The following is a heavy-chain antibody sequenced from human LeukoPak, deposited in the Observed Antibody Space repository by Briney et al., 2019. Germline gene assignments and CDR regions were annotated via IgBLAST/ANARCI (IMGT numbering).Heavy chain of an antibody. CDR2: ISGLGDNT. V-gene: IGHV3-23*01. D-gene: IGHD2-15*01. CDR1: GFTFSSYG. J-gene: IGHJ4*02. Sequence: GGSLRLSCAASGFTFSSYGMSWFRQAPGKGLEWVSGISGLGDNTYYVDSVKGRFTISRDNAKNTQYLQIDSLRVEDTAVYYCARSLRSPRYCIDDTCYFDYWGQGTLVTVSS. CDR3: ARSLRSPRYCIDDTCYFDY.